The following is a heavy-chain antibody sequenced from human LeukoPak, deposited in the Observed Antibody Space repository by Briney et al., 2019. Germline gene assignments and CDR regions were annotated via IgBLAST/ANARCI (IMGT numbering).Heavy chain of an antibody. CDR3: ARDVESGGMDV. J-gene: IGHJ6*02. CDR1: GFTFSSSA. CDR2: ISNNGGYT. V-gene: IGHV3-23*01. Sequence: GGSLRLSCAASGFTFSSSAMSWVRQAPGKGLEWVSAISNNGGYTYYADSVQGRFTISRDNSKSTLCLQMNSLRAEDTAVYYCARDVESGGMDVWGQGTTVTVSS. D-gene: IGHD3-10*01.